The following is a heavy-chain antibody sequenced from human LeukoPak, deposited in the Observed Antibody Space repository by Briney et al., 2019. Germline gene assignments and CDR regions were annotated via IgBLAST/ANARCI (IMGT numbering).Heavy chain of an antibody. D-gene: IGHD3-16*02. V-gene: IGHV3-23*01. CDR1: GFSLSTYA. Sequence: GGSLRLSCAAAGFSLSTYAMRWVRQAPGKGREWVSGVNGNGGSTSYADSVKGRFTIFRDNSKNTVYLQMNSLRVEDTAVYYCAKSLYGGCDYWGQGTVVTVSS. CDR3: AKSLYGGCDY. J-gene: IGHJ4*02. CDR2: VNGNGGST.